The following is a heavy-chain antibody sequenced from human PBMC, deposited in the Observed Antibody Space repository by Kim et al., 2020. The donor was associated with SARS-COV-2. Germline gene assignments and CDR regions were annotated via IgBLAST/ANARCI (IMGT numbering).Heavy chain of an antibody. CDR3: AKDPAAPRPYYYYYYGMDV. D-gene: IGHD6-13*01. V-gene: IGHV3-30*18. Sequence: GGSLRLSCAASGFTFSSYGMHWVRQAPGKGLEWVAVISYDGSNKYYADSVKGRFTISRDNSKNTLYLQMNSLRAEDTAVYYCAKDPAAPRPYYYYYYGMDVWGQGTTVTVSS. CDR2: ISYDGSNK. J-gene: IGHJ6*02. CDR1: GFTFSSYG.